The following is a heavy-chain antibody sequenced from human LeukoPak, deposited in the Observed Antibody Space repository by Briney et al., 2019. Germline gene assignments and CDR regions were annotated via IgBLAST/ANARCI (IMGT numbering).Heavy chain of an antibody. D-gene: IGHD6-13*01. V-gene: IGHV4-39*02. CDR2: MYYSGRT. CDR1: GVSINKSSYY. Sequence: PSETLSLTCTVSGVSINKSSYYWGWIRQPPGKGLEWIGSMYYSGRTYYNPSLKSRVTISVDTSKNHFSLKLSSVTAADTAVYYCARVGQQLVGSYYYYYMDVWGKGTTVTVSS. J-gene: IGHJ6*03. CDR3: ARVGQQLVGSYYYYYMDV.